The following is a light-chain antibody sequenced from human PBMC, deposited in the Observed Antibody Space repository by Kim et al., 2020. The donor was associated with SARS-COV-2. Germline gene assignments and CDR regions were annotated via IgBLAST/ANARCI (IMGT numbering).Light chain of an antibody. CDR3: SSFTSINTFV. J-gene: IGLJ2*01. Sequence: DRACWFQQTPGTAPKLLIYEVNNRPSGVPDRFSGSRSGNTASLTISGLQAEDEADYYCSSFTSINTFVFGGGTQLTVL. CDR2: EVN. V-gene: IGLV2-18*02. CDR1: DR.